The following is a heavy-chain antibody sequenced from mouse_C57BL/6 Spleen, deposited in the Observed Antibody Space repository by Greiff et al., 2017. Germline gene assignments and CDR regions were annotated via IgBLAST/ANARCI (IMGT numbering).Heavy chain of an antibody. D-gene: IGHD1-1*01. Sequence: EVQLQQSGPELVKPGASVKISCKASGYTFTDYYMNWVKQSHGKSLEWIGDINPNNGGTSYNQKFKGKATLTVDKSSSTAYMELRSLTSEDSAVYYWARSYYYYGSSYAMDYWGQGTSVTVSS. J-gene: IGHJ4*01. V-gene: IGHV1-26*01. CDR2: INPNNGGT. CDR1: GYTFTDYY. CDR3: ARSYYYYGSSYAMDY.